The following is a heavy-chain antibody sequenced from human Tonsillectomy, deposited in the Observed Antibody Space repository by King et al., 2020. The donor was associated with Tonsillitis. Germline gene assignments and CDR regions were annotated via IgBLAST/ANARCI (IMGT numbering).Heavy chain of an antibody. D-gene: IGHD3-3*01. CDR2: IYYSGST. CDR3: ARGPQDGGVDY. CDR1: GGSISSYY. Sequence: QLQESGPGLVKPSETLSLTCTVSGGSISSYYWSWIRPPPGKGLEWIGYIYYSGSTNYNPSLKSRVTISVDTSKNQFSLKLSSVTAADTAVYYCARGPQDGGVDYWGQGTLVTVSS. V-gene: IGHV4-59*01. J-gene: IGHJ4*02.